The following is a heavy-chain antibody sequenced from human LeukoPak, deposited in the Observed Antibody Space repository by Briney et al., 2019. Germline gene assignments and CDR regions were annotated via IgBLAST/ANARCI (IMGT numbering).Heavy chain of an antibody. CDR1: GGTFSSYA. CDR2: IIPIFGTA. V-gene: IGHV1-69*13. J-gene: IGHJ6*02. CDR3: AADVDTAMVPYYYYGMDV. Sequence: SVKVSCKASGGTFSSYAISWVRQAPGQGLEWMGGIIPIFGTANYARKFQGRVTITADESTSTAYMELSSLRSEDTAVYYCAADVDTAMVPYYYYGMDVWGQGTTVTVSS. D-gene: IGHD5-18*01.